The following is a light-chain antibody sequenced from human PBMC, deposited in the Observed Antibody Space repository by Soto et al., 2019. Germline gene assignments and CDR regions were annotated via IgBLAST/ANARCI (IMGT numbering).Light chain of an antibody. CDR3: QHYNNWPPYT. CDR1: QGVRTN. V-gene: IGKV3-15*01. J-gene: IGKJ2*01. CDR2: SAS. Sequence: EVVMTQSPATLSVSPGETATLSCRASQGVRTNLAWYQQKPGQAPRLLIYSASTRAIGIPARFSGSASGTEFTLPISSLQSEDSALYYCQHYNNWPPYTFGQGTKLEI.